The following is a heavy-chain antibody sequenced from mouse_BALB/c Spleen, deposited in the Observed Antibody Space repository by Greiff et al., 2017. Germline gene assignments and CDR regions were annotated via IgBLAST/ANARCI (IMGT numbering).Heavy chain of an antibody. V-gene: IGHV2-9*02. J-gene: IGHJ4*01. CDR2: IWAGGST. CDR1: GFSLTSYG. Sequence: QVQLKQSGPGLVAPSQSLSITCTVSGFSLTSYGVHWVRQPPGKGLEWLGVIWAGGSTNNNSALMSRLSLSKDNSKSQVFLKMNSLQTDDTAMYYCARDDYDCDVGAMDYWGQGTSVTVSS. CDR3: ARDDYDCDVGAMDY. D-gene: IGHD2-4*01.